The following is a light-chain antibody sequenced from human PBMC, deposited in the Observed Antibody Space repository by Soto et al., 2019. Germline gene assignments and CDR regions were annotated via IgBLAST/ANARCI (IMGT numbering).Light chain of an antibody. CDR1: QSISSW. CDR3: QQYNSYSRT. CDR2: KSS. Sequence: DIQMTQSPSTLSASVGDRVTITCRASQSISSWLAWYQQKPGKAPKLLIYKSSSLESGGPSRFSGSGSETEFTLTISSLQPDDFATYYCQQYNSYSRTFGQGTKVEIK. J-gene: IGKJ1*01. V-gene: IGKV1-5*03.